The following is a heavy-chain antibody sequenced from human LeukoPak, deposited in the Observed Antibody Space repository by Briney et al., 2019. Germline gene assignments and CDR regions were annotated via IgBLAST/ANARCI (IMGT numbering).Heavy chain of an antibody. CDR3: ATTVGSYFDY. Sequence: SETLSLTCTVSGGSISSGGYYWSSIRQHPGKGLEWIGYIYHTGSTYYNPSLKSRVTMSVDTSENQFSLNLSSVTAADTAVYYCATTVGSYFDYWSQGTLVTVSS. V-gene: IGHV4-31*03. CDR2: IYHTGST. D-gene: IGHD3-16*01. J-gene: IGHJ4*02. CDR1: GGSISSGGYY.